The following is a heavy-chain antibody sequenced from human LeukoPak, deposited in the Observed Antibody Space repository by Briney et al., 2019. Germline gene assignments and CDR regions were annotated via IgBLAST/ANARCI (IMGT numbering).Heavy chain of an antibody. Sequence: GGSLRLSCTASGFTFSSSAITWVRQAPGKGLEWVSGISGSGSGTYYADFVKGLFTISRDNSKNTMYLEMNSLRAEDTAVYYCAKMSGYMDVWGKGTTVTVSS. V-gene: IGHV3-23*01. D-gene: IGHD6-25*01. J-gene: IGHJ6*03. CDR2: ISGSGSGT. CDR1: GFTFSSSA. CDR3: AKMSGYMDV.